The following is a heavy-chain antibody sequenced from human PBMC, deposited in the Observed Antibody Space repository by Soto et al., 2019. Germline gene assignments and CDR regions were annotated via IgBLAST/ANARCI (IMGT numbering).Heavy chain of an antibody. V-gene: IGHV3-33*05. CDR3: ARDHDNRSWYGYLDY. CDR2: ISFDGSDT. D-gene: IGHD6-13*01. Sequence: QVQLVESGGRVVQPGRSLRLSCAASGFTFNSNAMHWVRQAPGKGLEWVAVISFDGSDTFYGVSVKGRFTISRDNSENTLYPQKNSLRAEDTAVYYCARDHDNRSWYGYLDYWGQGTLVTVSS. CDR1: GFTFNSNA. J-gene: IGHJ4*02.